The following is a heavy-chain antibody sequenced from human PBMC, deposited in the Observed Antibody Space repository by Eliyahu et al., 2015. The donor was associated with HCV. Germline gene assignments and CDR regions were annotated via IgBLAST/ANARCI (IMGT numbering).Heavy chain of an antibody. CDR3: ARHTMGGSNFFDY. CDR1: GXXISSGYY. D-gene: IGHD1-26*01. CDR2: IYHSGNS. Sequence: QLQLQESGPGLVKPSETLSLTCSVSGXXISSGYYWGWIRQPPGKGLEWIASIYHSGNSHYNPSLRSRVTISVDTSKRQFPVKLTSVTAADTAVYYCARHTMGGSNFFDYWGQGTLVTVSS. V-gene: IGHV4-38-2*02. J-gene: IGHJ4*02.